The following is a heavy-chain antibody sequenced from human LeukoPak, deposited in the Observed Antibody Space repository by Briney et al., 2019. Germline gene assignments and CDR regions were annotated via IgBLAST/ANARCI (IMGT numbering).Heavy chain of an antibody. D-gene: IGHD3-3*01. CDR3: ARPDYDFWSGSPGGHYMDV. J-gene: IGHJ6*03. Sequence: PGGSLRLSCAASGFSFSTYSMTWVGQAPGKGPEWVSSISSTSAHVYYADSVRGRFTISRDNAKNSLYLQMDSLRAEDTAVYYCARPDYDFWSGSPGGHYMDVWGKGTTVTVSS. CDR1: GFSFSTYS. V-gene: IGHV3-21*01. CDR2: ISSTSAHV.